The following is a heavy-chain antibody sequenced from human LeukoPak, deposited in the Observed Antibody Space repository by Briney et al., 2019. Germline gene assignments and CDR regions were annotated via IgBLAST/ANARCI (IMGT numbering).Heavy chain of an antibody. CDR3: AKRGGGTMFAFDI. CDR1: GFIFSNYV. V-gene: IGHV3-23*01. Sequence: GGSLRLSCAASGFIFSNYVRGGVGRAPGKGLELVSSISDIGIGTYYADSVKGRFTIFRDNSKNILYLQMNSLRAEDTAIYYCAKRGGGTMFAFDIWGQGTMVTVSS. D-gene: IGHD3-10*02. J-gene: IGHJ3*02. CDR2: ISDIGIGT.